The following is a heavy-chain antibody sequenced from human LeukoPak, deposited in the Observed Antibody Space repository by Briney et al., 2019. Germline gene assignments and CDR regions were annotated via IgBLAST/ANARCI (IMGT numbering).Heavy chain of an antibody. CDR1: GASIRSSY. CDR2: ISYSGST. Sequence: PSETLSLTCSVSGASIRSSYWSWIREPPGKGLEWIGYISYSGSTNYNPSLKSRVTISVDTSKKQVSLKLSSVTAADTAVYYCARGSRDGYNYVDYFDYWGQGTLVTVSS. V-gene: IGHV4-59*01. D-gene: IGHD5-24*01. J-gene: IGHJ4*02. CDR3: ARGSRDGYNYVDYFDY.